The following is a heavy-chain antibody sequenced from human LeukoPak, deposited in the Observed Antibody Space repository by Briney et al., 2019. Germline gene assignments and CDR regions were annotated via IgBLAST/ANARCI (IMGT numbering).Heavy chain of an antibody. Sequence: SETLSLTCTVSGGSISSYYWGWIRQPPGKGLEWIGSIYYSGSTYYNPSLKSRVTISVDTSKNQFSLKLSSVTAADTAVYYCAREYRYYDFWSDYDYWGQGTLVTVSS. V-gene: IGHV4-39*07. J-gene: IGHJ4*02. CDR2: IYYSGST. D-gene: IGHD3-3*01. CDR3: AREYRYYDFWSDYDY. CDR1: GGSISSYY.